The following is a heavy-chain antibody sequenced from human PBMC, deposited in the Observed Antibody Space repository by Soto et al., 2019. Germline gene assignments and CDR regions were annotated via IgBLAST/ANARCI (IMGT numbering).Heavy chain of an antibody. V-gene: IGHV1-24*01. J-gene: IGHJ6*02. Sequence: ASVKVSCKVSGYTLTELSMHWVRQAPGKGLEWMGGFDPEDGETIYAQKFQGRVTMTEDTSTDTAYMELSSLRSEDTAVYYCATLEQGRMVAYYYYCMDVWGQGTTVTVSS. CDR2: FDPEDGET. CDR1: GYTLTELS. CDR3: ATLEQGRMVAYYYYCMDV. D-gene: IGHD1-1*01.